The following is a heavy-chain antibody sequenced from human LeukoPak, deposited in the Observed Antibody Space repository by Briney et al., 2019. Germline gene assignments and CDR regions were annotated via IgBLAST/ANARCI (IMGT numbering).Heavy chain of an antibody. CDR2: INPNNGGT. J-gene: IGHJ5*02. CDR3: ASLLNTFFGVTEPPP. V-gene: IGHV1-2*06. D-gene: IGHD3-3*01. Sequence: ASVTVSFKSSGYTFTVYYMHWVRQAPGQGLEWVGLINPNNGGTNYSQKFQGRVTMTSYTAISTAYMYLSRKSSSDTAVYYYASLLNTFFGVTEPPPRGQGTL. CDR1: GYTFTVYY.